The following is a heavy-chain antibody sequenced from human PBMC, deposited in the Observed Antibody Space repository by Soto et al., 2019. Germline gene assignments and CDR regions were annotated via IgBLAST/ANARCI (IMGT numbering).Heavy chain of an antibody. D-gene: IGHD6-19*01. CDR3: ARDYADIAVAGIPLLAH. CDR2: INAGNGNT. Sequence: QVQLVQSGAEVKKPGASVNVSCKASGFTFIKYAMQWVRQAPGQRPEWMGWINAGNGNTRYSQRWQGRVTITRDTSASTVYMDLSSLRSEDTAVYYCARDYADIAVAGIPLLAHWGQGTLVTVSS. J-gene: IGHJ4*01. V-gene: IGHV1-3*01. CDR1: GFTFIKYA.